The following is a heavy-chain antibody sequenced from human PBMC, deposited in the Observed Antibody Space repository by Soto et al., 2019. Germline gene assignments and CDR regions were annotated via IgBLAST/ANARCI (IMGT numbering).Heavy chain of an antibody. Sequence: SETLSLTCAVYGGSFSGYYWSWIRQPPGKGLEWIGEINHSGSTNYNPSLKSRVTISVDTSKNQFSLKLSSVTAADTAVYYCARTRDNNINYYYALDVWGPGTTVTVSS. D-gene: IGHD1-20*01. J-gene: IGHJ6*02. CDR2: INHSGST. V-gene: IGHV4-34*01. CDR3: ARTRDNNINYYYALDV. CDR1: GGSFSGYY.